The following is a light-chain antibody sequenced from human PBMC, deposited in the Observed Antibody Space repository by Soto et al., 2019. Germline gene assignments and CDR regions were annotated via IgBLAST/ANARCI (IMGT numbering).Light chain of an antibody. CDR3: QQTNSFSLT. CDR2: GAF. Sequence: IQMTQSPSSVSASVGDRVTITCRASQHISNYLAWYQQKPGEAPKVLIYGAFTLQTGVALRFSGSGSVTDFILTISSLQPEDVATYYCQQTNSFSLTFGGGTKVEIK. CDR1: QHISNY. J-gene: IGKJ4*01. V-gene: IGKV1D-12*01.